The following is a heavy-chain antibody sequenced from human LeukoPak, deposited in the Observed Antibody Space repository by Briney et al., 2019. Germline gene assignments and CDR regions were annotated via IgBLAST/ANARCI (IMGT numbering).Heavy chain of an antibody. Sequence: GASVKVSCKASGYTFTSYGISWVRQAPGQGLQWMGWISAYNGNTNYAQNLQGRVTMTTDTSTSTAYMELRSLRSDDTAVYYCARDRAAAGTVSIVAYWGQGTLVTVSS. V-gene: IGHV1-18*04. CDR3: ARDRAAAGTVSIVAY. J-gene: IGHJ4*02. CDR2: ISAYNGNT. CDR1: GYTFTSYG. D-gene: IGHD6-13*01.